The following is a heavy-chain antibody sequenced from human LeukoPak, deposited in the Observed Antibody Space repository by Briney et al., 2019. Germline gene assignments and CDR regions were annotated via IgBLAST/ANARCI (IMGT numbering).Heavy chain of an antibody. D-gene: IGHD3-10*01. Sequence: SETLSLACTVSGGSISSYYWSWIRQPPGKGLEWIGYIYYSGSTNCNPSLKSRVTISVDTSKNQFSLKLSSVTAADTAAYYCARGSYYYGSGSYYNKVPSWFDPWGQGTLVTVSS. CDR2: IYYSGST. CDR1: GGSISSYY. J-gene: IGHJ5*02. CDR3: ARGSYYYGSGSYYNKVPSWFDP. V-gene: IGHV4-59*01.